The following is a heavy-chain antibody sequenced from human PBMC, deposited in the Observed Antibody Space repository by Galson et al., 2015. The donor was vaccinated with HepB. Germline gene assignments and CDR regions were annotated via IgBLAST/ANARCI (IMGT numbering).Heavy chain of an antibody. CDR1: GFTFSDCA. CDR2: ITGTSGKT. J-gene: IGHJ2*01. CDR3: AKTHHWSFDL. Sequence: SLRLSCAASGFTFSDCAMSWVRQAPGKGLEWVSLITGTSGKTYYADSVKGRFTISRDNSKNTLYLQMNSLRAEDTAIYYCAKTHHWSFDLWGRGTLVTVSS. V-gene: IGHV3-23*01.